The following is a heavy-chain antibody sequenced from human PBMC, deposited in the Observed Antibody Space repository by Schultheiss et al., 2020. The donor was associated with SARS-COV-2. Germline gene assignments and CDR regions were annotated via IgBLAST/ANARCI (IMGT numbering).Heavy chain of an antibody. J-gene: IGHJ3*02. Sequence: SETLSLTCTVSGGSISSSSYYWGWIRQPPGKGLEWIGYIYYSGSTYYNPSLKSRVTISVDTSKNQFSLKLSSVTAADTAVYYCARDAGSRTIFGVVISGAFDIWGQGTMVTVSS. D-gene: IGHD3-3*01. V-gene: IGHV4-31*03. CDR3: ARDAGSRTIFGVVISGAFDI. CDR1: GGSISSSSYY. CDR2: IYYSGST.